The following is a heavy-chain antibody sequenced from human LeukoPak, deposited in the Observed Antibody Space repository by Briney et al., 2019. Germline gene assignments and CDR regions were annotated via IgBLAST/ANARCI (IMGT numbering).Heavy chain of an antibody. CDR1: GFDLHTYE. CDR3: ARGDPHADL. CDR2: ITISGHTK. Sequence: TGGSLRLSCAASGFDLHTYEMNWVRQARGKGLEWIADITISGHTKNYADSVKGRFTISRDSARTSLYLQMNSLRVEDTGVYFCARGDPHADLWGQGTLVTVSS. J-gene: IGHJ5*02. V-gene: IGHV3-48*03.